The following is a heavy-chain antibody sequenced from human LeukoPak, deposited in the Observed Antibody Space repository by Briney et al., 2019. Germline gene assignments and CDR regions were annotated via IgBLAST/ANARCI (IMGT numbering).Heavy chain of an antibody. CDR3: ARETGSAVGSTDFDY. J-gene: IGHJ4*02. V-gene: IGHV3-30-3*01. D-gene: IGHD4-17*01. Sequence: GRSLRLSCAASGFTFSSYAIHWVRQAPGKGLEWVAVISYDGSNIYYADSVKGRFTISRDNSKNTLYLQMNSLRAEDTAVYYCARETGSAVGSTDFDYWGQGTLVTVSS. CDR2: ISYDGSNI. CDR1: GFTFSSYA.